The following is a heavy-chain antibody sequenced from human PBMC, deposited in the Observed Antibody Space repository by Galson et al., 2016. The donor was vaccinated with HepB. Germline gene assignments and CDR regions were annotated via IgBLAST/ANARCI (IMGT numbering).Heavy chain of an antibody. V-gene: IGHV4-34*01. D-gene: IGHD2-2*01. J-gene: IGHJ2*01. CDR2: INHSGGA. CDR1: GASFSENY. CDR3: ARVARRSIVVVPTAYWHFDL. Sequence: SLTCGFSGASFSENYWSWIRQSPGEGLQWIGEINHSGGAHYNPSLKSRVTISVDSSKNQFSLELRSVTAADTALYFCARVARRSIVVVPTAYWHFDLWGRGTLVTVSS.